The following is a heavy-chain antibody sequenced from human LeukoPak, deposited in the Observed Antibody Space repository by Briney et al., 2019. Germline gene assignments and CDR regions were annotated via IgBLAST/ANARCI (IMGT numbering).Heavy chain of an antibody. CDR3: ARQGATTIDY. J-gene: IGHJ4*02. CDR2: VSTGGSTI. Sequence: PGGSLRLSCAASGFIFSDYYMSWIRQAPGKGLEWVSYVSTGGSTIYYADSVKGRFTISRDNAKNSLYLQMNSLRAEDTAVYYCARQGATTIDYWGQGTLVTVSS. CDR1: GFIFSDYY. V-gene: IGHV3-11*04. D-gene: IGHD5-12*01.